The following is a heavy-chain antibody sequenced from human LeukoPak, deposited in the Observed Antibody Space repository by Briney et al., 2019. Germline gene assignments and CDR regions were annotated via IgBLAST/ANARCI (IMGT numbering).Heavy chain of an antibody. D-gene: IGHD6-13*01. CDR1: GFTFSSYA. CDR2: ISGSGGSI. V-gene: IGHV3-23*01. J-gene: IGHJ5*02. Sequence: GGSLRLSCAASGFTFSSYAMSWVRQAPGKGLEWVSAISGSGGSIYYADSVKGRFTISRDNSKNTLYLQMNSLRAEDTAVYYCAAPKPATAAVNWFDPWGQGTLVTVSS. CDR3: AAPKPATAAVNWFDP.